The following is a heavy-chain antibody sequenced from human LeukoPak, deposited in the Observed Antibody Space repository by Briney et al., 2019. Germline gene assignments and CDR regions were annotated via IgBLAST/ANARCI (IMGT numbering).Heavy chain of an antibody. Sequence: GGSLRLSCAASGFTVSSNYMSWVRQASGKGLEWVSIIYSGGNTYYADSVEGRFTISRDNSKNTLFLHMNSLRAEDTAVYYCARLVVTATHFDSWGQGTLVTVSS. D-gene: IGHD2-21*02. J-gene: IGHJ4*02. CDR1: GFTVSSNY. CDR3: ARLVVTATHFDS. CDR2: IYSGGNT. V-gene: IGHV3-66*04.